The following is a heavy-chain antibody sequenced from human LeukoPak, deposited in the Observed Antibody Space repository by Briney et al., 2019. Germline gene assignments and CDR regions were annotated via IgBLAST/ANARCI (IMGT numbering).Heavy chain of an antibody. J-gene: IGHJ4*02. CDR3: ARDVVTMVRGVPLFDY. CDR1: GFTFSSYS. V-gene: IGHV3-21*01. D-gene: IGHD3-10*01. Sequence: GSLRLSCAASGFTFSSYSMNWVRQAPGKGLEWVSSISSSSSYIYYADSVKGRFTISRDNAKNSLYLQMNSLRAEDTAVYYCARDVVTMVRGVPLFDYWGQGTLVTVSS. CDR2: ISSSSSYI.